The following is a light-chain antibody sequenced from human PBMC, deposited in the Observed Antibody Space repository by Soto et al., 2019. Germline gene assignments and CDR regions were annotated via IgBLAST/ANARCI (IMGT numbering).Light chain of an antibody. CDR3: QKYGRSPLT. CDR1: QSVSNNF. J-gene: IGKJ3*01. V-gene: IGKV3-20*01. CDR2: DAS. Sequence: EIVLTQSPGTLSLSPGERGTLSCRASQSVSNNFLAWYQQKPGQAPRPLIYDASTRATGIPDRFSGSGSGTDFTLTISRLEPEDFAVYYCQKYGRSPLTFGPGTKVDIK.